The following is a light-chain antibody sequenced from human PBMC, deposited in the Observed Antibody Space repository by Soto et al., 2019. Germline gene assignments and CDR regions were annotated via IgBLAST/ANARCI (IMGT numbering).Light chain of an antibody. CDR1: QSISTW. Sequence: DIPMTQSPSTLSASVGDRVTITCRASQSISTWLAWYQQKPGKAPKLLIYDASTLERGVPSRFSGSGSGTEFTLTISSLPPDDFATYYCQNYNTYWTFGQGTKVEIK. V-gene: IGKV1-5*01. J-gene: IGKJ1*01. CDR3: QNYNTYWT. CDR2: DAS.